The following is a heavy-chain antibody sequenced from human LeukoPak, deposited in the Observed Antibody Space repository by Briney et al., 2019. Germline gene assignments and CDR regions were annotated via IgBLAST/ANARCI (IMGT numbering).Heavy chain of an antibody. J-gene: IGHJ4*02. CDR3: ARTGTGYSSSWFPDY. CDR1: GFTFSSYV. D-gene: IGHD6-13*01. CDR2: IRYDGSNK. Sequence: GGSLRLSCAASGFTFSSYVMHWVRQAPGKGLEWVAFIRYDGSNKYYADSVKGRFTISRDNAKNSLYLQMNSLRAEDTAVYYCARTGTGYSSSWFPDYWGQGTLVTVSS. V-gene: IGHV3-30*02.